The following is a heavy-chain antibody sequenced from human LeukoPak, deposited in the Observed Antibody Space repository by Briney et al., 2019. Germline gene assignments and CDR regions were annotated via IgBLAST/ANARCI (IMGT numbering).Heavy chain of an antibody. Sequence: SETLSHTCTVSGGSISSHFWSWIRQPPGKGLEWIGNIYYSGSSNYNPSLKSRVTISVDTSKNQFSLKLSSVTAADTAVYYCARGARHSDYWGQGTLVAVSS. CDR1: GGSISSHF. CDR2: IYYSGSS. V-gene: IGHV4-59*11. D-gene: IGHD3-3*02. CDR3: ARGARHSDY. J-gene: IGHJ4*02.